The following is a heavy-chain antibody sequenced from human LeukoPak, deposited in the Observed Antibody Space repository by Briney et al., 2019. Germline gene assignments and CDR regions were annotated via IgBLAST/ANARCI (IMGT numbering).Heavy chain of an antibody. CDR2: ISSSSSTI. CDR1: GFTFSSYS. Sequence: PGGSLRLSCAASGFTFSSYSMLWVRQAPGKGLEWVSYISSSSSTIYYADSVKGRFTISRDNSKNTLYLQMDSLSAEDTAVYYCVKVDAWGQGTLVTVSS. CDR3: VKVDA. D-gene: IGHD2-8*01. V-gene: IGHV3-48*04. J-gene: IGHJ4*02.